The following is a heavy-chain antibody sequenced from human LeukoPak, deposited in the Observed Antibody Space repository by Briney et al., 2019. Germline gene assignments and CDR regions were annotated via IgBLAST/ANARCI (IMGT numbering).Heavy chain of an antibody. CDR2: IIPVLNIT. J-gene: IGHJ6*02. Sequence: ASVKASCMASGGTFSSSAITWVRQAPGQGLEWMGRIIPVLNITNYAQKFQGRVTITADTSTSTAYMELSSLRSEETAVYYCARDQGLTAPPPYGLDVWGQGTTVTVSS. V-gene: IGHV1-69*04. CDR3: ARDQGLTAPPPYGLDV. CDR1: GGTFSSSA. D-gene: IGHD5-18*01.